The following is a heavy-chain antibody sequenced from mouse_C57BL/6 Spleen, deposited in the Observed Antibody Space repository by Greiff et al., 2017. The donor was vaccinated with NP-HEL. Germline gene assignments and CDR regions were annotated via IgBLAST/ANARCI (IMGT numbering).Heavy chain of an antibody. CDR2: ISDGGSYT. Sequence: VQLKESGGGLVKPGGSLKLSCAASGFTFSSYAMSWVRQTPEKRLEWVATISDGGSYTYYPDNVKGRFTISRDNAKNNLYLQMSHLKSEDTAMYYCARGWLLDAMDYWGQGTSVTVSS. CDR1: GFTFSSYA. J-gene: IGHJ4*01. CDR3: ARGWLLDAMDY. V-gene: IGHV5-4*01. D-gene: IGHD2-3*01.